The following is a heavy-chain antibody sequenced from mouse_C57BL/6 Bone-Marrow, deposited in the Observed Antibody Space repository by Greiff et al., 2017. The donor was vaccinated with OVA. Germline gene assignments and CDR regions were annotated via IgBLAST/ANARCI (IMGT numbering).Heavy chain of an antibody. Sequence: VQLQQSGPELVKPGASVKISCKASGYSFTDYNMNWVKQSNGKSLEWIGVINPNYGTTSYNQKFKGKATLTVDQSSTTAYMQLNSLTSEDSAVYYCARSAYSNYPYYFDYWGQGTTLTVSS. CDR2: INPNYGTT. J-gene: IGHJ2*01. CDR3: ARSAYSNYPYYFDY. D-gene: IGHD2-5*01. V-gene: IGHV1-39*01. CDR1: GYSFTDYN.